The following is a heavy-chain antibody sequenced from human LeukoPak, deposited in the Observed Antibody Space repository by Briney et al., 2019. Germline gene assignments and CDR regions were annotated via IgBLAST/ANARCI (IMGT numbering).Heavy chain of an antibody. Sequence: GRSLRLSCAASGFTFSSYGMHWVRQAPGKGLEWVALIWYDGSNKYYTDSVKGRLTISRDNSKNTLYLQMNSLRAEDTAIYYCAREGPRGNSQFDYWGQGTLVTVSS. CDR2: IWYDGSNK. J-gene: IGHJ4*02. V-gene: IGHV3-33*01. CDR1: GFTFSSYG. CDR3: AREGPRGNSQFDY. D-gene: IGHD2/OR15-2a*01.